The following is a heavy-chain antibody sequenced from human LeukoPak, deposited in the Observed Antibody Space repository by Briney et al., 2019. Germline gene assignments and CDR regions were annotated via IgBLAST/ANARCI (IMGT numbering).Heavy chain of an antibody. CDR2: IYTGGNT. J-gene: IGHJ4*02. CDR1: GFTVSSNY. CDR3: ARDPYSSSCYLD. V-gene: IGHV3-53*01. D-gene: IGHD6-13*01. Sequence: GGSLRLSCAASGFTVSSNYMSWVRQAPGKGLEWVSVIYTGGNTYYADSVEGRFTISRDHSKNTLYLQMNSLRVEDTAVYYCARDPYSSSCYLDWGQGTLVTVSS.